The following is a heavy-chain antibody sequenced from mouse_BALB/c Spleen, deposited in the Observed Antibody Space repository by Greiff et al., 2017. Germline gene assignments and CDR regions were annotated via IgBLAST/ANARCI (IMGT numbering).Heavy chain of an antibody. J-gene: IGHJ4*01. V-gene: IGHV5-4*02. CDR2: ISDGGSYT. CDR3: ARQVYYDYTSLAMDY. D-gene: IGHD2-4*01. CDR1: GFTFSDYY. Sequence: EVMLVESGGGLVKPGGSLKLSCAASGFTFSDYYMYWVRQTPEKRLEWVATISDGGSYTYYPDSVKGRFTISRDNAKNNLYLQMSSLKSEDTAMYYCARQVYYDYTSLAMDYWGQGTSVTVSS.